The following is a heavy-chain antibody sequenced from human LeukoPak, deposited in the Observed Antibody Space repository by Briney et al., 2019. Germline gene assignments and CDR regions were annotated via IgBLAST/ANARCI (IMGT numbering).Heavy chain of an antibody. Sequence: PSETLSLTCAVYGGSFSGYYWSWIRQPPGKGLEWIGEINHSGSTNYNPSLKSRVTISVDTSKNQFSLKLSSVIAADTAVYYCARGGNGYYYDSSGPGALYYYGMDVWGQGTTVTVSS. CDR1: GGSFSGYY. V-gene: IGHV4-34*01. CDR3: ARGGNGYYYDSSGPGALYYYGMDV. J-gene: IGHJ6*02. D-gene: IGHD3-22*01. CDR2: INHSGST.